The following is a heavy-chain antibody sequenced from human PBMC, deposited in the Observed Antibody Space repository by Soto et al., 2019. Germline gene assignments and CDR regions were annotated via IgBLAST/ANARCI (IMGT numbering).Heavy chain of an antibody. CDR3: ARERYYYDSSGSELVHPAESLYYFDY. CDR1: GGTFSSYA. V-gene: IGHV1-69*13. D-gene: IGHD3-22*01. J-gene: IGHJ4*02. CDR2: IIPIFGTA. Sequence: SVKVSCKASGGTFSSYAISWVRQAPGQGLEWMGGIIPIFGTANYAQKFQGRVTITADESTSTAYMELSSLRSEDTAVYYCARERYYYDSSGSELVHPAESLYYFDYWGQGTLVTVSS.